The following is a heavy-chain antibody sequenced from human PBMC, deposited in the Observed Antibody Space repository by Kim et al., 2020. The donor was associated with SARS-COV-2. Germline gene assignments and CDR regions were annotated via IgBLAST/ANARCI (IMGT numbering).Heavy chain of an antibody. CDR2: INPNSGGT. CDR3: ATCGNGGNSEWYYYYGMDV. Sequence: ASVKVSCKASGYTFTGYYMHWVRQAPGQGLEWMGWINPNSGGTNYAQKFQGRVTMTRDTSISTAYMELSRLRSDDTAVYYCATCGNGGNSEWYYYYGMDVWGQGTTVTVSS. D-gene: IGHD2-21*02. V-gene: IGHV1-2*02. CDR1: GYTFTGYY. J-gene: IGHJ6*02.